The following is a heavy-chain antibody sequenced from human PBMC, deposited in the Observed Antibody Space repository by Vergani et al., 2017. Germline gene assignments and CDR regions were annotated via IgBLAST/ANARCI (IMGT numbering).Heavy chain of an antibody. J-gene: IGHJ5*02. CDR3: GRVADFYGLGRRLLDR. Sequence: QVQLQESGPGLVKPSQTLSLTCTVSGGSINSHNYYWSWIRQPAGKGLEWIGRIHTSGSTNYNPSLKSRVNMSEDTSKNQFSLNLTSVTAADTAVSYCGRVADFYGLGRRLLDRWGQGIMVTVSS. D-gene: IGHD3-10*01. CDR1: GGSINSHNYY. V-gene: IGHV4-61*02. CDR2: IHTSGST.